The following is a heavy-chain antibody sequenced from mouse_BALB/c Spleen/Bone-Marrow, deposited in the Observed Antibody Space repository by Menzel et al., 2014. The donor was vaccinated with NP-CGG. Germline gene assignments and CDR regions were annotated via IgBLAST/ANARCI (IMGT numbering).Heavy chain of an antibody. CDR3: ARKYGKGGDY. CDR1: GYTFTGYW. V-gene: IGHV1-61*01. Sequence: VKLQESGAELVRPGASVKLSCKASGYTFTGYWMNWVKQRPGQGLEWIGMIDPSDSETHYNQMFKDKVTLSVDKSSSTAYMQLSSLTSDDSAVYYCARKYGKGGDYWGQGTTLTVSS. J-gene: IGHJ2*01. D-gene: IGHD2-10*02. CDR2: IDPSDSET.